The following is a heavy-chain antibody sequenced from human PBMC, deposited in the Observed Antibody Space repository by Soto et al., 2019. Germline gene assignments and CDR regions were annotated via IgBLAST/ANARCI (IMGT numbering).Heavy chain of an antibody. CDR1: GGSFSGYY. Sequence: SETLSLTCAVYGGSFSGYYWSWIRQPPGKGLEWIGEINNSGSTNYNPSLKSRVTISVDTSKNQFSLKLSSVTAADTAVYYCARGPYDFWSGPHNWFDPWGQGTLVTVSS. CDR3: ARGPYDFWSGPHNWFDP. J-gene: IGHJ5*02. CDR2: INNSGST. D-gene: IGHD3-3*01. V-gene: IGHV4-34*01.